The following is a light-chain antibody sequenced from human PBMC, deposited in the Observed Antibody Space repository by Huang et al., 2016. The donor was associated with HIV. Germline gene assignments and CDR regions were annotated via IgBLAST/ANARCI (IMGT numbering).Light chain of an antibody. CDR2: AAS. J-gene: IGKJ4*01. Sequence: DIQMTQSPSSLSASVGDRVTITCRASQSIDTSLNWYQQKTGKAPKLLIYAASILQSSVPSRFMGSGAGTDFTLTISSLQPEDFATFYCQQSYSTPLTFGGGTKVEIK. CDR3: QQSYSTPLT. V-gene: IGKV1-39*01. CDR1: QSIDTS.